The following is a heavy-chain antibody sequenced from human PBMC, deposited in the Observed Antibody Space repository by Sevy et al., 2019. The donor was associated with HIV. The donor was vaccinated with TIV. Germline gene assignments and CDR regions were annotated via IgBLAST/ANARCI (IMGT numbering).Heavy chain of an antibody. CDR2: IYYNGHI. V-gene: IGHV4-59*08. Sequence: SETLSLTCTVSGGSITSLYRNWIRQPPGKGLEWIANIYYNGHINYNPSLKSRGTLSLDTSKNQITLRLSSVTAADSAMYYCAGENGWGGGDSWGQGTLVTVSS. CDR3: AGENGWGGGDS. CDR1: GGSITSLY. D-gene: IGHD1-26*01. J-gene: IGHJ5*01.